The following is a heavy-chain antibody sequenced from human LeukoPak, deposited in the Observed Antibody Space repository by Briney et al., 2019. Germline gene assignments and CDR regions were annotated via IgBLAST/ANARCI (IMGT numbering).Heavy chain of an antibody. Sequence: GGSLRLSCAASGFTFTNYAMTWVRQAPGKGLEWVSGIDGSGAYTYYADSVKGRFTISRDNSKDTLYLQMNSLRPDDTAVYYCAKDGYDFWSAYQIDLWGQGTLVTVSS. CDR3: AKDGYDFWSAYQIDL. CDR1: GFTFTNYA. V-gene: IGHV3-23*01. J-gene: IGHJ5*02. CDR2: IDGSGAYT. D-gene: IGHD3-3*01.